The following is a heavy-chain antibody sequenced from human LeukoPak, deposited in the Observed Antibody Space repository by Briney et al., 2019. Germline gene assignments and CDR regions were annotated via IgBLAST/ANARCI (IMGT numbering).Heavy chain of an antibody. V-gene: IGHV3-7*01. D-gene: IGHD4-17*01. CDR1: GFTFSSYW. CDR3: ARRGDYPDY. J-gene: IGHJ4*02. CDR2: IKQDGSEK. Sequence: PGGSLRLSCTASGFTFSSYWMTWVRQAPGKGLEWVASIKQDGSEKYYVDSVKGRFTISRDNANNSLCLQMNSLRVEDTAVYYCARRGDYPDYWGQGTLVTVSS.